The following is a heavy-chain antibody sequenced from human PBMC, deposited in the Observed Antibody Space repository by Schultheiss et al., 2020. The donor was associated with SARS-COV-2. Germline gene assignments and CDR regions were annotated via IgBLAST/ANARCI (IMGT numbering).Heavy chain of an antibody. J-gene: IGHJ6*03. CDR3: ARDGSVPDYYYYFMDV. Sequence: GGSLRLSCAASGFTFSHYAMHWVRQAPGTGLEWVAVISYDGGHKFYADSLKGRFSISRDNSRDTLYLQMNNVRAEDTAVYYCARDGSVPDYYYYFMDVWAQGPRSPSP. D-gene: IGHD2-2*01. CDR1: GFTFSHYA. V-gene: IGHV3-30*04. CDR2: ISYDGGHK.